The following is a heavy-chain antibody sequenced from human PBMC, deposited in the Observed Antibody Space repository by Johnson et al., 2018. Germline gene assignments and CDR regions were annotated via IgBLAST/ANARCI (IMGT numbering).Heavy chain of an antibody. D-gene: IGHD3-22*01. CDR2: INPSPGST. J-gene: IGHJ1*01. Sequence: QVQLVQSGAEVKKPGASVKVSCKASGYTFTSYYMHWVRLAPGQGLEWMGVINPSPGSTSYAQKFQGRVSMTRDTSTSTVYMELSSLRPEDSAVYYCAREDRGYSSGYSHWGQGTLVTVSS. V-gene: IGHV1-46*01. CDR1: GYTFTSYY. CDR3: AREDRGYSSGYSH.